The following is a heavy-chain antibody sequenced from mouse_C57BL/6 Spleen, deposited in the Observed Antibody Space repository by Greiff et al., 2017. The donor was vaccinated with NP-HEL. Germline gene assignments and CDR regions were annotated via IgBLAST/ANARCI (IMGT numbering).Heavy chain of an antibody. J-gene: IGHJ3*01. CDR2: LRSKSSNYAT. CDR3: VRGYPAWFAY. V-gene: IGHV10-3*01. D-gene: IGHD2-12*01. CDR1: GFTFNTYS. Sequence: EVQLVESGGGLVQPKGSLKLSCAASGFTFNTYSMHWVRQAPGKGLEWVARLRSKSSNYATYYADSVKDRFTTSKDYSQSMLYLQMNNLKTEDSAMYYWVRGYPAWFAYWGQGTLVTVSA.